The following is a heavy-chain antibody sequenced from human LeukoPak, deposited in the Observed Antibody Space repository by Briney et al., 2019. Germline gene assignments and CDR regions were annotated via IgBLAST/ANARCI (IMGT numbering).Heavy chain of an antibody. J-gene: IGHJ4*02. CDR1: GFTFSSYA. V-gene: IGHV3-23*01. CDR3: ANGGAARPPQLNY. Sequence: GGSLRLSCAASGFTFSSYAMNWVRQAPGKGLEWVSLISGGGGSTYYADSVKGRFTISRDNSKNTLYLQMNSLRAEDTAVYYCANGGAARPPQLNYWGQGTLVTVSS. D-gene: IGHD6-6*01. CDR2: ISGGGGST.